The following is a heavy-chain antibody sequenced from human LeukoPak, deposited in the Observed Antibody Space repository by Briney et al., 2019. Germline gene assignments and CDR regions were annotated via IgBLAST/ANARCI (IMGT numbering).Heavy chain of an antibody. CDR1: GGSISSYY. D-gene: IGHD1-26*01. J-gene: IGHJ4*02. CDR3: ARDSARGIVGAQGYFDY. Sequence: KPSETLSLTCTVSGGSISSYYWSWIRQPAGKGLEWIGRIYTSGSTNYNPSLKSRVTMSVDTSKNQFSLKLSSVTAADTAVYYCARDSARGIVGAQGYFDYWGQGTLVTVYS. CDR2: IYTSGST. V-gene: IGHV4-4*07.